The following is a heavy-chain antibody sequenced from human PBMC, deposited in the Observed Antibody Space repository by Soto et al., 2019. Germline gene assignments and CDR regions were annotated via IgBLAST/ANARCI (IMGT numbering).Heavy chain of an antibody. CDR2: IWYDGSNK. V-gene: IGHV3-33*01. Sequence: RGSLVLACASGGFNFRIYGMHWVRQAPGRGLEWVAVIWYDGSNKYYADSVKGRFTISRDNSKNTLYLQMNSLRAEDTAVYYCARGDRRSYYYDSSGYWSDYWGQGTMVTVSS. CDR1: GFNFRIYG. J-gene: IGHJ4*02. CDR3: ARGDRRSYYYDSSGYWSDY. D-gene: IGHD3-22*01.